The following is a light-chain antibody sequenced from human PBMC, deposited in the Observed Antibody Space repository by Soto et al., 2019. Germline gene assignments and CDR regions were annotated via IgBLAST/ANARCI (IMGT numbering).Light chain of an antibody. CDR2: AAT. J-gene: IGKJ4*01. CDR3: QKYNSVPLT. V-gene: IGKV1-27*01. Sequence: DIQMTHSPSSLSASVGDRVTITCRASQGISNYLAWYQQKPGEVPKLLISAATTLQSGVPSRFSGSGSGTDFTLTINNLQPEDVAAYYCQKYNSVPLTFGGGTKVEIK. CDR1: QGISNY.